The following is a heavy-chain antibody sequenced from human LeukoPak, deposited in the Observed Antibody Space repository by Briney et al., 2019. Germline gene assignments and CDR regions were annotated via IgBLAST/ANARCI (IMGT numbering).Heavy chain of an antibody. D-gene: IGHD6-13*01. V-gene: IGHV3-48*01. CDR2: ISSSSGSI. CDR1: GFTFGSYS. CDR3: AKGPRQQLVTRFDN. J-gene: IGHJ4*02. Sequence: GGSLRLSCAASGFTFGSYSMNWVRQAPGKGLEWVSYISSSSGSIYYADSVKGRFTTARDNAKNSLYLQMSSLRADDTAVYYCAKGPRQQLVTRFDNWGQGTLVTVSS.